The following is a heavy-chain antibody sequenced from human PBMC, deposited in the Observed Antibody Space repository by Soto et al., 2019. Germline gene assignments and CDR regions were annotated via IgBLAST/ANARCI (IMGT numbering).Heavy chain of an antibody. V-gene: IGHV3-30*04. CDR3: ARGTGWFFF. Sequence: QVQLVESGGGVVHPGRSLRLSCAASGFTFVRSSLHWARQAPGKGLEWVAGISSDGRNEFYADSVKGRFTISRDNSMSTLELQMKSLGSADTAVYYCARGTGWFFFWGQGTLVTVSS. CDR2: ISSDGRNE. CDR1: GFTFVRSS. D-gene: IGHD6-19*01. J-gene: IGHJ4*02.